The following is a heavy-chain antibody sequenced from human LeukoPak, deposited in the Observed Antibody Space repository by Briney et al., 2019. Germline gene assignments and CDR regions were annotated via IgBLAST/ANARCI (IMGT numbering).Heavy chain of an antibody. J-gene: IGHJ4*02. Sequence: GGSLRLSCTASGFTFTSYAMTWVRQAPGKGLEWVSGISGSGGHTYNADSVEGRFTISRDNSKNTLDLQMNSLRAEDTAVYYCARDRGTRMAVLDYWGQGTLVTVSS. CDR1: GFTFTSYA. CDR2: ISGSGGHT. D-gene: IGHD1-1*01. V-gene: IGHV3-23*01. CDR3: ARDRGTRMAVLDY.